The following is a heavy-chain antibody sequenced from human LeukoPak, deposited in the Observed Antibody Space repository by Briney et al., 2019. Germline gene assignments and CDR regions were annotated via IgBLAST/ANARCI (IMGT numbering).Heavy chain of an antibody. D-gene: IGHD1-14*01. J-gene: IGHJ4*02. CDR3: ARGDHYRPVVFDY. V-gene: IGHV4-59*01. Sequence: KPSETLSLSCTVSGGSMNNNYWSWLRQPPGKGLEWIGYIYYSGSINYNPSLKSRVTISVDTSKDQFSLKLSSVTAADTAVYYCARGDHYRPVVFDYWGQGTLVTVSS. CDR2: IYYSGSI. CDR1: GGSMNNNY.